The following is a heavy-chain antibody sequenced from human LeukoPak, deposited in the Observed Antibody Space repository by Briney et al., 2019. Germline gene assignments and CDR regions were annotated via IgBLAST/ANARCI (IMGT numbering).Heavy chain of an antibody. D-gene: IGHD2-2*02. CDR2: INEDGGEK. V-gene: IGHV3-7*03. CDR3: ARAGGCTATRCSTTPAFDS. J-gene: IGHJ4*02. Sequence: GGSLRLSCAASGFTFNTYWMSWVRQAPGKGLEWVGTINEDGGEKYYVGSVKGRFSISRDNAKKSLLLHMSSLRAEDTAVYYCARAGGCTATRCSTTPAFDSWGQGTLVTVSS. CDR1: GFTFNTYW.